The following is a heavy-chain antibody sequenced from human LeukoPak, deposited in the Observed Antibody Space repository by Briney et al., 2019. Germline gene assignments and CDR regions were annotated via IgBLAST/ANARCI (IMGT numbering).Heavy chain of an antibody. CDR2: IYTSGST. J-gene: IGHJ4*02. CDR3: ARRYSSGSSFDY. CDR1: GGSISGYY. D-gene: IGHD6-19*01. V-gene: IGHV4-4*07. Sequence: SETLSLTCSVSGGSISGYYWDWIRQPAGKGLEWVGRIYTSGSTNYNPSLKSRVTMAVDTSKNQFSLKLSSVTAADTAVYYCARRYSSGSSFDYWGQGTLVTVSS.